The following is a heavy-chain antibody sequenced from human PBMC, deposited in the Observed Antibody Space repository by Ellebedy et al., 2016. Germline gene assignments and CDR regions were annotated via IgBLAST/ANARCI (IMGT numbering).Heavy chain of an antibody. V-gene: IGHV3-53*01. D-gene: IGHD3-16*01. CDR2: IYSGGSR. CDR3: AGRGEQGLSY. Sequence: GGSLRLXXAASGFTVSSKYMSWVRQAPGKGLEWVSVIYSGGSRDYADSVKGRFTISRDNSKNTLYLQMNSLRAEDTAVYYCAGRGEQGLSYWGQGTLVTVSS. J-gene: IGHJ4*02. CDR1: GFTVSSKY.